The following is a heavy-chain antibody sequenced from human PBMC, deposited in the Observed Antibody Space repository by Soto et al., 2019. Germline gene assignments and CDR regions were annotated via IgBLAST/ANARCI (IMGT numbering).Heavy chain of an antibody. CDR3: ARDSRIQPSDYYYGMDV. V-gene: IGHV3-33*01. CDR1: GFTFSSYG. J-gene: IGHJ6*02. D-gene: IGHD5-18*01. Sequence: GGSLRLSCAASGFTFSSYGMHWVRQAPGKGLEWVAVIWYDGSNKYYADSVKGRFTISRDNSKNTLYLQMNSLRAEDTAVYYCARDSRIQPSDYYYGMDVWGQGTTVTVSS. CDR2: IWYDGSNK.